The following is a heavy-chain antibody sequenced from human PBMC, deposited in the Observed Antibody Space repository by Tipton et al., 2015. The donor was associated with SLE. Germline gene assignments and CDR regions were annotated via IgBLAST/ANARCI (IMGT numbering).Heavy chain of an antibody. CDR2: IYYSGST. D-gene: IGHD7-27*01. J-gene: IGHJ3*02. Sequence: TLSLTCTVSGGSISSYYWSWIRQPPGKGLEWIGYIYYSGSTNYNPSLKSRVTISVDTSKNQFSLKLSSVTAADTAVYYCASLNWGSGAFDIWGQGTMFTVSS. V-gene: IGHV4-59*08. CDR3: ASLNWGSGAFDI. CDR1: GGSISSYY.